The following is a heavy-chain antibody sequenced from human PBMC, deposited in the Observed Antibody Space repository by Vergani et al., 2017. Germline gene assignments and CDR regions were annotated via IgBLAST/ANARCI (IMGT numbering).Heavy chain of an antibody. J-gene: IGHJ4*02. D-gene: IGHD4-17*01. CDR2: ISYDGSNK. CDR3: ARDETGEFDY. V-gene: IGHV3-30*04. CDR1: GFTFSSYA. Sequence: QVQLVESGGGVVPPGRSLRLSCAASGFTFSSYAMHWVRQAPGKGLEWVEVISYDGSNKYYADSVKGRFTISRDNSKNTLYLQMNSLRAEDTAVYYCARDETGEFDYWGQGTLVTVSS.